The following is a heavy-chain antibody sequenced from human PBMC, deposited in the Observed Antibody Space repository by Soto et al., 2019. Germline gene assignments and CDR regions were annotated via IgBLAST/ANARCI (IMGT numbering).Heavy chain of an antibody. J-gene: IGHJ4*02. V-gene: IGHV4-4*02. CDR3: ARGWGRIFDY. CDR2: AHHSGST. CDR1: GGSMSSSNW. Sequence: SETPSLTCTVSGGSMSSSNWWNWVRQSPGKGLEWIGEAHHSGSTNYNPSLKSRVTISIDTSKNQFSLKLSSVTAADTAVYYCARGWGRIFDYWGQGTLVTVSS. D-gene: IGHD7-27*01.